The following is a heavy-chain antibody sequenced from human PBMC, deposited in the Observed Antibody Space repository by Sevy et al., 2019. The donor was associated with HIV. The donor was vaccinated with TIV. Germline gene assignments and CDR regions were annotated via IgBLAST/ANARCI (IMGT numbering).Heavy chain of an antibody. V-gene: IGHV1-8*03. Sequence: ASVKVSCKASGYTFTTYDINWVRQATGQGLEWMGWMNPNSGATGYAQNFQGRVTITGNTSISTAYLELSSLKSEDTAVYFRARGDPDSDPSGDDAFDIWGRGTMVTVSS. CDR3: ARGDPDSDPSGDDAFDI. CDR1: GYTFTTYD. D-gene: IGHD1-26*01. CDR2: MNPNSGAT. J-gene: IGHJ3*02.